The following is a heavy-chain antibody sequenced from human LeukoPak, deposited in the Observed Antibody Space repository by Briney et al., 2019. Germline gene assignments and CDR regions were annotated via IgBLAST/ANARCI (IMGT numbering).Heavy chain of an antibody. J-gene: IGHJ4*02. CDR2: IYPGDSDT. CDR3: ARDPSTVLWFGELGGGHDYYFDY. V-gene: IGHV5-51*01. CDR1: GYSFTSYW. D-gene: IGHD3-10*01. Sequence: GESLKISCKGSGYSFTSYWIGWVRQMPGKGLEWMGIIYPGDSDTRYSPSFQGQVTISADKSISTAYLQWSSLKASDTTMYYCARDPSTVLWFGELGGGHDYYFDYWGQGTLVTVSS.